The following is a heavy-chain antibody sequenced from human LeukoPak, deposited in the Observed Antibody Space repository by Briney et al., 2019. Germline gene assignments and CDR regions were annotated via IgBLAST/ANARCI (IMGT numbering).Heavy chain of an antibody. V-gene: IGHV3-15*01. CDR3: TTLVVVPAGMDV. CDR2: IKSKTDGGTT. J-gene: IGHJ6*03. Sequence: GGSLRLSCAASGFTFSNAWMSWVRQAPGKGLEWVGRIKSKTDGGTTDYAAPVKGRFTISRDDSKNTLYLQMNSLKTEDTAVCYCTTLVVVPAGMDVWGEGTTVTVSS. CDR1: GFTFSNAW. D-gene: IGHD2-2*01.